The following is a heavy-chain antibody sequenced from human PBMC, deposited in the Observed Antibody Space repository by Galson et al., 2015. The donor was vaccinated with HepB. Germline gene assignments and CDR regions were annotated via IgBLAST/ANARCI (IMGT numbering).Heavy chain of an antibody. CDR1: GFTFGDYA. D-gene: IGHD6-19*01. CDR2: IRSKAYGGTT. CDR3: TRADSGWYADAFDI. V-gene: IGHV3-49*03. Sequence: SLRLSCAASGFTFGDYAMSWFRQAPGKGLEWVGFIRSKAYGGTTEYAASVKGRFTISRDDSKSIAYLQMNSLKTEDTAVYYCTRADSGWYADAFDIWGQGTMVTVSS. J-gene: IGHJ3*02.